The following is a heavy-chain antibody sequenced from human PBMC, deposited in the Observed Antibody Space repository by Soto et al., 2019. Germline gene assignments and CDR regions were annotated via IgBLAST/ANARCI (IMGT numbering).Heavy chain of an antibody. V-gene: IGHV1-2*02. D-gene: IGHD2-15*01. CDR1: GYTFTGYY. J-gene: IGHJ4*02. CDR2: INPNSGGT. Sequence: GASVKVSCKASGYTFTGYYMHWVRQAPGQGLEWMGWINPNSGGTNYAQKFQGRVTMTRGTSISTAYMELSRLRSDDTAVYYCARVLDVVVAATGDYWGQGTLVTVSS. CDR3: ARVLDVVVAATGDY.